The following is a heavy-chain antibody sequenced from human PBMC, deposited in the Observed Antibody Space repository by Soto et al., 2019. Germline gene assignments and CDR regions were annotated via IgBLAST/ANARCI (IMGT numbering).Heavy chain of an antibody. Sequence: QLQLQESGPGLVKPSETLSLTCSVSGASISSRSYHWDWIRQAPGKGLEWIGSTYYSGSTYYNPPLESRGTISVDTSKNQFSLKLNSVTAADTAVYYCARRVGAVPSQDWGQGTLVTVSS. D-gene: IGHD1-26*01. CDR1: GASISSRSYH. CDR2: TYYSGST. CDR3: ARRVGAVPSQD. V-gene: IGHV4-39*01. J-gene: IGHJ1*01.